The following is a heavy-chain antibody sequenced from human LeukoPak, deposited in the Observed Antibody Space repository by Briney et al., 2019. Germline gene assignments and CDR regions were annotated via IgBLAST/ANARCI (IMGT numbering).Heavy chain of an antibody. V-gene: IGHV4-39*01. D-gene: IGHD3-10*02. CDR1: PGSFTGTPHY. CDR3: ARNVTSGYFDY. CDR2: VYYSGST. Sequence: PSDTLSLTCSGSPGSFTGTPHYWAWIRQSPGKGLEWIGSVYYSGSTSYSPSLKSRVSISVARSQNQFSLRLTSVTGADTAVYYCARNVTSGYFDYCGPGIVVTVSS. J-gene: IGHJ4*01.